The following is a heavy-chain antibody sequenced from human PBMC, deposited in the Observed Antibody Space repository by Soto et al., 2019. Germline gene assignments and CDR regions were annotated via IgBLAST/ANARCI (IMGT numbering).Heavy chain of an antibody. V-gene: IGHV3-15*07. Sequence: EVQLVESGGGLVQPGGSLRLSCAAPGFSITNTWMHWVRQAPGKGLEWVGRVKSKADGGTADYAAPVQGRFTVSRDDSKNTKYLQMNSLKMEDTAVYYCNAYPDFWGGHTPLWGQGTLVTVSS. J-gene: IGHJ4*02. CDR1: GFSITNTW. D-gene: IGHD3-3*01. CDR2: VKSKADGGTA. CDR3: NAYPDFWGGHTPL.